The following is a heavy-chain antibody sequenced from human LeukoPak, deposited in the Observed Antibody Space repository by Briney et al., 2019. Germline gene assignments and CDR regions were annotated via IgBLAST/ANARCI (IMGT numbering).Heavy chain of an antibody. V-gene: IGHV3-30-3*01. CDR3: ASEPPRYSSSEIDY. D-gene: IGHD6-6*01. CDR1: GFTFSSYA. Sequence: PGGSLRLSCAASGFTFSSYAMHWVRQAPGKGLEWVAVISYDGSNKYYADSVKGRFTISRDNSKNTLYLQMNSLRAEDTAVYYCASEPPRYSSSEIDYWGQGTLVTVSS. J-gene: IGHJ4*02. CDR2: ISYDGSNK.